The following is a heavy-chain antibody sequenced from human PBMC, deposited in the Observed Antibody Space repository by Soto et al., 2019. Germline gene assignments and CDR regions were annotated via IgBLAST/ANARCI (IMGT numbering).Heavy chain of an antibody. D-gene: IGHD4-17*01. CDR1: GFSFSSYW. J-gene: IGHJ4*02. V-gene: IGHV3-7*03. Sequence: EVQLVESGGGLVQPGGSRRLSCVVSGFSFSSYWMSWVRQAPGKGLEWVANIKQDGSENHYMNSVKGRFTISRDNAKNSLYLKMNSLRAEDTAVYYCASTGDSRFDHWGQGTLVTVSS. CDR2: IKQDGSEN. CDR3: ASTGDSRFDH.